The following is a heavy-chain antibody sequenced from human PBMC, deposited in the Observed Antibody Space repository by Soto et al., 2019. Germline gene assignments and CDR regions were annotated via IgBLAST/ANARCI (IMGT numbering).Heavy chain of an antibody. CDR1: GGTFRNSA. Sequence: QVQLEQSGAEVKKPGSSVKLSCKASGGTFRNSAISWVRQAPGQGLEWMGGIMPIFRTPEYAQKFQGRVTIPADEPTTTAYRELSALRSDSTAVYYCAKDNPRQQLGGKYYYILDVWGPGTTVTVAS. CDR2: IMPIFRTP. D-gene: IGHD3-3*02. J-gene: IGHJ6*02. CDR3: AKDNPRQQLGGKYYYILDV. V-gene: IGHV1-69*12.